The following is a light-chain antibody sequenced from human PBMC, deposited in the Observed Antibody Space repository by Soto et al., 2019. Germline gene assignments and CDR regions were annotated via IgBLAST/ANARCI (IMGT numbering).Light chain of an antibody. Sequence: DIQMTQSPSSLSAYVGDRVTITCRASQRISAYLNWYQHKPGKAPRLLIYTASSLQSGVPSRFSGSGSGTDFTLTISSLQPEDFATYYCQQANSFPLTFGGGTKVDI. CDR2: TAS. CDR3: QQANSFPLT. V-gene: IGKV1-39*01. J-gene: IGKJ4*01. CDR1: QRISAY.